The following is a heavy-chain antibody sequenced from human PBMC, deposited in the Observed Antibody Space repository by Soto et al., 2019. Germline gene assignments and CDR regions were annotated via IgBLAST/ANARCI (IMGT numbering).Heavy chain of an antibody. CDR3: ARVPPPTRLVGDPYYFDY. CDR1: GGSISSCGYY. J-gene: IGHJ4*02. V-gene: IGHV4-31*03. D-gene: IGHD3-10*01. Sequence: SETLSLTCTVSGGSISSCGYYWSWSRQHPWKGLEWIGYIYYSGSTYYNPSLKRRVTISVDTSKNQFSLKLSSVTAADTAVYHCARVPPPTRLVGDPYYFDYWGQGTLVTVSS. CDR2: IYYSGST.